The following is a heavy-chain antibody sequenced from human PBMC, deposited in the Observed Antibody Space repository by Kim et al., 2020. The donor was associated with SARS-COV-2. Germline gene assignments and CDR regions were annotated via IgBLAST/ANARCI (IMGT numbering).Heavy chain of an antibody. Sequence: SVKVSCKASGGTFSSYAISWVRQAPGQGLEWMGGIIPIFGTANYAQKFQGRVTITADESTSTAYMELSSLRSEDTAVYYCASLEPGGGDLETTPNIGINWFDPWGQGTLVTVSS. D-gene: IGHD2-21*01. V-gene: IGHV1-69*13. CDR3: ASLEPGGGDLETTPNIGINWFDP. J-gene: IGHJ5*02. CDR2: IIPIFGTA. CDR1: GGTFSSYA.